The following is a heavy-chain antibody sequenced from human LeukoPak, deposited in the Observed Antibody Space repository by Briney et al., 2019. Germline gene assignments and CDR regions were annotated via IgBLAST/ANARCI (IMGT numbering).Heavy chain of an antibody. V-gene: IGHV3-48*01. J-gene: IGHJ4*02. CDR2: ISSSSSTI. CDR1: GFTFSSYA. CDR3: ARGGYDFWSGYSSFDY. Sequence: GGSLRLSCAASGFTFSSYAMSWVRQAPGKGLEWVSYISSSSSTIYYADSVKGRFTISRDNAKNSLYLQMNSLRAEDTAVYYCARGGYDFWSGYSSFDYWGQGTLVTVSS. D-gene: IGHD3-3*01.